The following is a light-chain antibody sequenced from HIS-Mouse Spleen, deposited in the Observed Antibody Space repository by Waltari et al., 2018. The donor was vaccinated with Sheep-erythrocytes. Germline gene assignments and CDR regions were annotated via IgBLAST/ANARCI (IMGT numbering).Light chain of an antibody. J-gene: IGLJ1*01. CDR3: CSYAGSYNHV. V-gene: IGLV2-11*01. Sequence: QSALTQPRSVSGSPGQSVTISCTVTSSDVGRYHYVSWYQQHPGKAPKLMIYDVSKRPSGVPDRFSGSKSGNTASLTISGLQAEDEADYYCCSYAGSYNHVFATGTKVTVL. CDR1: SSDVGRYHY. CDR2: DVS.